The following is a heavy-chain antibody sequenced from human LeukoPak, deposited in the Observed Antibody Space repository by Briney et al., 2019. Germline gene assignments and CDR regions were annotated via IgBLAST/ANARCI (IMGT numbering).Heavy chain of an antibody. D-gene: IGHD3-22*01. CDR3: ARGPSITMIVVVDDAFDI. J-gene: IGHJ3*02. CDR2: INPSGGST. CDR1: GYTFTSYY. Sequence: ASVTVSCKASGYTFTSYYMHWVRQAPGQGLAWMGIINPSGGSTSYAQKFQGRVTMTRDTSTSTVYMELSSLRSEDAAVYYCARGPSITMIVVVDDAFDIWGQGTMVTVSS. V-gene: IGHV1-46*01.